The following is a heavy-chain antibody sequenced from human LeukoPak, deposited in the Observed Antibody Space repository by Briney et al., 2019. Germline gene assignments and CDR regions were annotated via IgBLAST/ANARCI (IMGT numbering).Heavy chain of an antibody. Sequence: PGGSLRLSCAASGFTFSSYSMNWVRQAPGKGLEWVSYISSSSSTIYYADSVKGRFTISRDNAKNSLYLQMNSLRAEDTAVYYCARTTYYYDSSGYEFDYWGQGTLVTVSS. J-gene: IGHJ4*02. V-gene: IGHV3-48*04. CDR3: ARTTYYYDSSGYEFDY. CDR1: GFTFSSYS. CDR2: ISSSSSTI. D-gene: IGHD3-22*01.